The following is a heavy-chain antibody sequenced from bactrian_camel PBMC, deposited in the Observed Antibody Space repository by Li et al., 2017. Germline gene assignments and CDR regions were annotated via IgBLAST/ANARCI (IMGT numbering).Heavy chain of an antibody. V-gene: IGHV3S40*01. CDR1: GYSYTTFC. J-gene: IGHJ4*01. D-gene: IGHD6*01. Sequence: VQLVESGGGSVQAGGSLRLSCAASGYSYTTFCMGWFRQAPGRGREGVASLYTGDDTTYYTNSVKGRFTIVVDNAKDTMYLQMNNLNQEDTARYYCAVDRGTGCKFRAGTAYWGQGTQVTVS. CDR2: LYTGDDTT. CDR3: AVDRGTGCKFRAGTAY.